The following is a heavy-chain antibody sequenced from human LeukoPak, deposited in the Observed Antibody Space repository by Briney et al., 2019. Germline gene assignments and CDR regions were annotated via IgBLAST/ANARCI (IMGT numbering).Heavy chain of an antibody. J-gene: IGHJ4*02. CDR3: ARGQPDRRSWYSY. Sequence: ASVKVSCKTSGYTFTTYYIHWVRQAPGQGLEWMGIINTSGGSTGYAQKFQGRVTMTSDTSTSTVYMELSTLRPEDTAIYYCARGQPDRRSWYSYWGQGTLVTVSS. D-gene: IGHD6-13*01. CDR1: GYTFTTYY. V-gene: IGHV1-46*01. CDR2: INTSGGST.